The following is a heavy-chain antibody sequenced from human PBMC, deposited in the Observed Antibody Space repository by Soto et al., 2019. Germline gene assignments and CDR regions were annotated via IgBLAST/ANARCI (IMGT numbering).Heavy chain of an antibody. CDR2: IYYSGST. V-gene: IGHV4-59*01. J-gene: IGHJ4*02. Sequence: SETLSLTCTVSGGSISSYYWSWIRQPPGKGLEWIGYIYYSGSTNYNPSLKSRVTISVDTSKNQFSLKLSSVTAADTAVYYCARVDIVATIRGGYFNYWGQGTLVTVSS. D-gene: IGHD5-12*01. CDR3: ARVDIVATIRGGYFNY. CDR1: GGSISSYY.